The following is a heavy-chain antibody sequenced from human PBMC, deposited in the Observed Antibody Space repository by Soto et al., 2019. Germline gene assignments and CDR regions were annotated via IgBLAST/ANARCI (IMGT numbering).Heavy chain of an antibody. CDR3: ARDVGYCSGGSCYRYYYGMDV. D-gene: IGHD2-15*01. Sequence: ASVKVSCKASGYTFTGYYMHWVRQAPGQGLEWMGWINPNSGGTNHAQKFQGRVTMTRDTSISTAYMELSRLRSDDTAVYYCARDVGYCSGGSCYRYYYGMDVWGQGTTVTVSS. V-gene: IGHV1-2*02. CDR2: INPNSGGT. J-gene: IGHJ6*02. CDR1: GYTFTGYY.